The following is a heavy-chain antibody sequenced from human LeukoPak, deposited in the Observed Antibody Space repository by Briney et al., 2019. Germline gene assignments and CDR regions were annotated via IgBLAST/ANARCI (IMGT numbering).Heavy chain of an antibody. Sequence: SETLSLTCTVSGGSISSYYWSWIRQPAGKGLEWIGRIYTSGSTNYNPSLKSRVTISVDTSKNQFSLKLSSVTAADTAVYYCARGRYSGSYYVFYYMDVWGKGTTVTVSS. J-gene: IGHJ6*03. V-gene: IGHV4-4*07. CDR1: GGSISSYY. CDR2: IYTSGST. D-gene: IGHD1-26*01. CDR3: ARGRYSGSYYVFYYMDV.